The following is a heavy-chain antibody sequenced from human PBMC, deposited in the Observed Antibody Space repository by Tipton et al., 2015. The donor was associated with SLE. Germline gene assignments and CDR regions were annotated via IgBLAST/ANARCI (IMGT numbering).Heavy chain of an antibody. J-gene: IGHJ2*01. CDR3: AGDWYFDL. CDR2: ISYDGSNK. Sequence: SLRLSCAASGFTFSRYAMHWVRQAPGKGLEWVAVISYDGSNKYYADSVKGRFTISRDNSKNTLYLQMNSLRAEDTAVYYCAGDWYFDLWGRGTLVTVSS. CDR1: GFTFSRYA. V-gene: IGHV3-30*04.